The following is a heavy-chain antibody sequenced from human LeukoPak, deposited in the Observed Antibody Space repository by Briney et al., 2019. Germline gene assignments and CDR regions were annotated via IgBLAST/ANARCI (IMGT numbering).Heavy chain of an antibody. D-gene: IGHD3-10*01. J-gene: IGHJ4*02. V-gene: IGHV3-23*01. CDR1: GFTFSSYA. Sequence: GGSLRLSCAASGFTFSSYAMRWVRQAPGKGLEWVSAISGSGGSTYYADSGKARFTISRDNSKNTLYLQMNSLRAEDTAVYYCAKDHKSMVRGTYDYWGQGTLVTVSS. CDR3: AKDHKSMVRGTYDY. CDR2: ISGSGGST.